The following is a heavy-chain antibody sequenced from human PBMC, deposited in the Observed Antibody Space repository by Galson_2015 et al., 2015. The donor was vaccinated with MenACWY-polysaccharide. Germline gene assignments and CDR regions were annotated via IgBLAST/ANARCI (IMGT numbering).Heavy chain of an antibody. CDR3: AREGSRIVFHAFDI. D-gene: IGHD2-21*01. V-gene: IGHV3-33*01. Sequence: SLRLSCAASGLRFSGSGMHWVRQAPGKGLEWVAVIQYDGTNKVYADSVKGRYSISRDNSKNTLYLEMNSLRAEDTALYYCAREGSRIVFHAFDIWGQGT. J-gene: IGHJ3*02. CDR2: IQYDGTNK. CDR1: GLRFSGSG.